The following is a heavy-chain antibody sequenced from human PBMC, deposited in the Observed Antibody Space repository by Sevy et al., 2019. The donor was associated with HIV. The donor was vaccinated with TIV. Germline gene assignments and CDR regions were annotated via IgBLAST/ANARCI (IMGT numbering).Heavy chain of an antibody. V-gene: IGHV4-39*01. CDR2: IYYSGST. Sequence: SETLSLTCTVSGGSISSSSYYWGWIRQPPGKGLEWIGSIYYSGSTYYNPSLKSRVTISVDTSENQFSLKLSSVTAADTAVYYCARRVGRDYYYYYMDVWGKGTTVTVSS. D-gene: IGHD1-26*01. J-gene: IGHJ6*03. CDR1: GGSISSSSYY. CDR3: ARRVGRDYYYYYMDV.